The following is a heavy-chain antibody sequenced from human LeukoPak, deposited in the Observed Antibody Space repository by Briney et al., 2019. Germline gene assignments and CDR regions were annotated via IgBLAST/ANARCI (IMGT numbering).Heavy chain of an antibody. CDR1: GFTFSSYA. CDR3: ARDVLLWLGELWSIDY. D-gene: IGHD3-10*01. V-gene: IGHV3-30-3*01. Sequence: SGGSLRLSCAASGFTFSSYAMHWVRQAPGKGLEWVAVISYDGSNKYYADSVKGRFTISRDNSKNTLYLQMNSLRAEDTAVYYCARDVLLWLGELWSIDYWGQGTLVTVSS. J-gene: IGHJ4*02. CDR2: ISYDGSNK.